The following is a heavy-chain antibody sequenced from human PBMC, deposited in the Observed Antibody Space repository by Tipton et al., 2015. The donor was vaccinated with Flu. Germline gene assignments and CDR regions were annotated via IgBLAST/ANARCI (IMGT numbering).Heavy chain of an antibody. CDR1: GGSISSYY. CDR3: ARVRYYYGSGSSSPYDY. CDR2: IYTSGST. V-gene: IGHV4-4*07. J-gene: IGHJ4*02. Sequence: TLSLTCTVSGGSISSYYWSWIRQPAGKGLEWIGRIYTSGSTNYNPSLKSRVTMSVDTSKNQFSLKLSSVTAADTAVYYCARVRYYYGSGSSSPYDYWGQGTLVTVSS. D-gene: IGHD3-10*01.